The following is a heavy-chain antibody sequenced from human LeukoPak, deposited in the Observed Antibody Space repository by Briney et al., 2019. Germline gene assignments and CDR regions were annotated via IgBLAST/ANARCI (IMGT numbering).Heavy chain of an antibody. D-gene: IGHD3-10*01. CDR3: ARRVGFYGSGSLDYFDP. Sequence: SETLSLTCAVYGGSFSGYYWSWIRQPPGKGLEWIGSIFRTGSTYYSASLKSRLSISVDTSKNHIVLKLTSVTAADTAVHFCARRVGFYGSGSLDYFDPWGQGILVSVSS. V-gene: IGHV4-34*12. CDR2: IFRTGST. J-gene: IGHJ5*01. CDR1: GGSFSGYY.